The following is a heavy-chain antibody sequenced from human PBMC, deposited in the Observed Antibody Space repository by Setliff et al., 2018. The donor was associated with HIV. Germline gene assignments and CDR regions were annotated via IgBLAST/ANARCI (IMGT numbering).Heavy chain of an antibody. D-gene: IGHD3-10*01. Sequence: LSLTCAVYGGSFSGYYWSWIRQPPGKGLEWIGEINHSGSTNYNPSLKSRVTISVDTSKNQFSLKLSSVTAADTAVYYCARVLSSGSYYKYYYYMDVWGKGTTVTVSS. J-gene: IGHJ6*03. V-gene: IGHV4-34*01. CDR1: GGSFSGYY. CDR3: ARVLSSGSYYKYYYYMDV. CDR2: INHSGST.